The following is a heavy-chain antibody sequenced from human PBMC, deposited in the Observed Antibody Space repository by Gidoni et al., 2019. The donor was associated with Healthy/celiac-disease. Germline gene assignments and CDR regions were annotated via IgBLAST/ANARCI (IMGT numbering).Heavy chain of an antibody. D-gene: IGHD3-16*02. CDR2: ISGSGGST. CDR1: GFTFSSYA. J-gene: IGHJ4*02. Sequence: EVQLLESGGGLVQPGGSLRLSCAASGFTFSSYAMSWVRQAPGKGLEWVSAISGSGGSTYYADSVKGRFTISRDNSKNTLYLQMNSLRAEDTAVYYCANAYPGTYYDYIWGSYPQGYFDYWGQGTLVTVSS. CDR3: ANAYPGTYYDYIWGSYPQGYFDY. V-gene: IGHV3-23*01.